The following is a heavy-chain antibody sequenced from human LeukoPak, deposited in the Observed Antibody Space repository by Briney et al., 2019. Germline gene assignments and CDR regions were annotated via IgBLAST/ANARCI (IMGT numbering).Heavy chain of an antibody. J-gene: IGHJ5*02. Sequence: ASVKVSCKASGYSSTNYGISWVRQAPGQGLEWMGWIHIYRGNTNYAQKFQGRVTMTTDTSTSTVYMEVSSLRSEDTAVYYCARDGWNYYDSSGYYNDNWFDPWGQGTLVTVSS. V-gene: IGHV1-18*01. CDR2: IHIYRGNT. CDR1: GYSSTNYG. CDR3: ARDGWNYYDSSGYYNDNWFDP. D-gene: IGHD3-22*01.